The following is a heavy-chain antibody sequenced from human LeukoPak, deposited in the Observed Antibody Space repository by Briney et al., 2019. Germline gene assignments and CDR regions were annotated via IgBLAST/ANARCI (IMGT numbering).Heavy chain of an antibody. J-gene: IGHJ4*02. Sequence: RPGGSLRLSCAASGFTFDDYGMSWVRQAPGKGLEWVSGINWSGGSTSDADSVKGRFTISRDNAKNSLYLQMNSLRAEDTAFYYCAREGVCSGGSCYAGFDSWGQGTLVTVSS. CDR1: GFTFDDYG. V-gene: IGHV3-20*04. CDR3: AREGVCSGGSCYAGFDS. D-gene: IGHD2-15*01. CDR2: INWSGGST.